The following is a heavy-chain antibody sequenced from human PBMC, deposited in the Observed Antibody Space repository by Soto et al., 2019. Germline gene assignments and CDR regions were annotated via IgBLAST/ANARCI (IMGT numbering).Heavy chain of an antibody. CDR2: ISAHNGNT. CDR1: GYTFTSYG. D-gene: IGHD3-22*01. J-gene: IGHJ3*02. V-gene: IGHV1-18*04. CDR3: ASTAYYYDSSGYSLVAFDI. Sequence: ASVKVSCKASGYTFTSYGISWVRQAPGQGLEWMGWISAHNGNTNYAQKLQGRVTMTTDTSTSTAYMELRSLRSDDTAVYYCASTAYYYDSSGYSLVAFDIWGQGTMVTVSS.